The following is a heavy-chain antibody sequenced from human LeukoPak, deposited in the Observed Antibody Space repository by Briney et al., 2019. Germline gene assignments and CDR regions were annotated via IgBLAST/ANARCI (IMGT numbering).Heavy chain of an antibody. D-gene: IGHD3-10*01. CDR1: GGSFSDYY. V-gene: IGHV4-34*01. CDR3: ARGGGYYYGSGSYYYFDY. CDR2: INHSGST. J-gene: IGHJ4*02. Sequence: SETLSLTCAVYGGSFSDYYWSWIRQPPGKGLEWIGEINHSGSTNYNPSLKSRVTISVDTSKNQFSLKLSSVTAADTAVYYCARGGGYYYGSGSYYYFDYWGQGTLVTVSS.